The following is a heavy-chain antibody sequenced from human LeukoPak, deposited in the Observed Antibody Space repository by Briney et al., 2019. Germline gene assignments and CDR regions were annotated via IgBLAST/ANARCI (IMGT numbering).Heavy chain of an antibody. CDR3: ARDRGGSGSYFDY. Sequence: PGGSLRLSCAASGFTFSSYRMNWDRQAPGKGLEWVSSISSTSSYINYADSVKGRFTISRDNAKNSLYLQMNSLRAEDTAVYYCARDRGGSGSYFDYWGQGTLVTVSS. J-gene: IGHJ4*02. D-gene: IGHD1-26*01. V-gene: IGHV3-21*01. CDR1: GFTFSSYR. CDR2: ISSTSSYI.